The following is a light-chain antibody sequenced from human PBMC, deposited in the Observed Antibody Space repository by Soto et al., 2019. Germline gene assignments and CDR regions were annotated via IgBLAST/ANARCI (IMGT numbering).Light chain of an antibody. CDR2: GVS. J-gene: IGLJ2*01. CDR1: TSDVGSYTY. V-gene: IGLV2-14*01. Sequence: QSALTQPASVSGSPGQSIAISCTGTTSDVGSYTYVSWYQQHPGKAPKLIIYGVSLRPSGVSDRFSGSKSGNTASLTISGLQAVDEADYYCSSYTSISTLVFGGGTKVTVL. CDR3: SSYTSISTLV.